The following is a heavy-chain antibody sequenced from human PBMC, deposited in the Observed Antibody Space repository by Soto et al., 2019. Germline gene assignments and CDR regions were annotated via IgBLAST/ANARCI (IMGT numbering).Heavy chain of an antibody. V-gene: IGHV4-31*03. CDR1: GGSISSGGYY. CDR2: IYYSGST. CDR3: ARSSTSANYFDY. J-gene: IGHJ4*02. Sequence: QVQLQESGPGLVKPSQTLSLTCTVSGGSISSGGYYWSWIRQHPGKGLEWIGYIYYSGSTYYNPSRKSRVTISVDTSKNPFSLKLSSVTAADTAVYYCARSSTSANYFDYWGQGTLVTVSS. D-gene: IGHD2-2*01.